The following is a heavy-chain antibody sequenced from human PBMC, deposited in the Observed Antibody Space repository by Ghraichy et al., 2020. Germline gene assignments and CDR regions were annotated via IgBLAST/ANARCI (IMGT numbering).Heavy chain of an antibody. CDR3: ARDRDGP. J-gene: IGHJ4*02. Sequence: GVSLRLSCAASGFTVSNNYMKWVRQAPGRGLEWVSLIYSTGSTSYADSVKGRFTISRDSSKNTLYLQMNSLRAEDTAVYYCARDRDGPWGQGTLVTVSS. V-gene: IGHV3-53*01. CDR2: IYSTGST. D-gene: IGHD2-21*01. CDR1: GFTVSNNY.